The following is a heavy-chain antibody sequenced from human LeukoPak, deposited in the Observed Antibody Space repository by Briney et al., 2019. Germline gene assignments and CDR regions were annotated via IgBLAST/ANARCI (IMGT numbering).Heavy chain of an antibody. V-gene: IGHV3-23*01. Sequence: GGSLRLSCAASGFTFSSYAMTWVRQAPGKGLEWVSAISGSGGSTYYADSVKGRFTISRDNSRNTLYLHMNNLRAEDTAIYYCAKDPAEFSSPHYFDYWGQGTLVTVSS. J-gene: IGHJ4*02. CDR2: ISGSGGST. CDR1: GFTFSSYA. CDR3: AKDPAEFSSPHYFDY. D-gene: IGHD6-6*01.